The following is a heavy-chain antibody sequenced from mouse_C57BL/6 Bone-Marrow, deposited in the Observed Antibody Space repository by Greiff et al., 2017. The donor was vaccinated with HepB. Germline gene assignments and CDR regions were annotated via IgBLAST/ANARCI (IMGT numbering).Heavy chain of an antibody. D-gene: IGHD3-3*01. CDR2: IYPRSGNT. CDR3: ARGGLFAY. V-gene: IGHV1-81*01. CDR1: GYTFTSYG. Sequence: QVQLQQSGAELARPGASVKLSCKASGYTFTSYGISWVKQRTGQGLEWIVEIYPRSGNTYYNEKFKGKATLTADKSSSTAYMELRSLTSEDSAVYFCARGGLFAYWGQGTLVTVSA. J-gene: IGHJ3*01.